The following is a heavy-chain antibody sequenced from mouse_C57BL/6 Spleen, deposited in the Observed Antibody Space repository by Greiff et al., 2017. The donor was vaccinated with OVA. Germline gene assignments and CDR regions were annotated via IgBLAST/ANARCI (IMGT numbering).Heavy chain of an antibody. CDR1: GFTFSDYG. CDR3: ARDWDVPPFAY. J-gene: IGHJ3*01. V-gene: IGHV5-17*01. Sequence: EVKLVESGGGLVKPGGSLKLSCAASGFTFSDYGMHWVRQAPEKGLEWVAYISSGSSTIYYADTVKGRFTISRDNAKNTLFLQMTSLRSEDTAMYYCARDWDVPPFAYWGQGTLVTVSA. D-gene: IGHD4-1*01. CDR2: ISSGSSTI.